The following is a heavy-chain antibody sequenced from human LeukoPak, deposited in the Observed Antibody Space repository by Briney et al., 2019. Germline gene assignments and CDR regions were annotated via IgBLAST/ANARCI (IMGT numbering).Heavy chain of an antibody. V-gene: IGHV1-8*01. Sequence: GASVKVSCKASGYTFTSYDINWVRQATGQGLEWMGWMNPNSGNTGYAQKFQGRVTMTRNTSISTAYMELSSLRSEDTAVYYCARAVRLLWFGELNFDYWGQGTLVTVSS. J-gene: IGHJ4*02. CDR3: ARAVRLLWFGELNFDY. CDR2: MNPNSGNT. CDR1: GYTFTSYD. D-gene: IGHD3-10*01.